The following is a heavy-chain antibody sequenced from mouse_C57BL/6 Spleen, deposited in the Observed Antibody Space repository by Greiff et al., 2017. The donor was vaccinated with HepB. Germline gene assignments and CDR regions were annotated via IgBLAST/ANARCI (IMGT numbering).Heavy chain of an antibody. J-gene: IGHJ2*01. CDR1: GFTFSSYG. CDR2: ISSGGSYT. D-gene: IGHD3-2*02. V-gene: IGHV5-6*01. Sequence: EVQLVESGGDLVKPGGSLKLSCAASGFTFSSYGMSWVRQTPDKRLEWVATISSGGSYTYYPDSVKGRFTISRDNAKNTLYLQMSSLKSEDTAMYYCARQEAAQATDYWGQGTTLTVSS. CDR3: ARQEAAQATDY.